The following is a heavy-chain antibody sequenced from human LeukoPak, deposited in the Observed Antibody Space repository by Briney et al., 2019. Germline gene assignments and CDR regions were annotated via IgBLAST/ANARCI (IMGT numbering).Heavy chain of an antibody. J-gene: IGHJ3*02. CDR2: IYYSGST. V-gene: IGHV4-61*01. CDR1: GGSVSSGSYY. Sequence: SETLSLTCTVSGGSVSSGSYYWSWIRQPPGKGLEWIGYIYYSGSTNYNPSLKSRVTISVDTSKNQFSLKLSSVTAADTAVYYCARGDTYYYDSSGYYYGPFGAFDIWGQGTMVTVSS. D-gene: IGHD3-22*01. CDR3: ARGDTYYYDSSGYYYGPFGAFDI.